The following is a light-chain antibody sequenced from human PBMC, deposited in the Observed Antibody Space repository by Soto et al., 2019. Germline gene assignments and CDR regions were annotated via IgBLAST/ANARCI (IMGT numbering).Light chain of an antibody. CDR2: VAS. CDR3: EQYNVWPLT. J-gene: IGKJ4*01. CDR1: QRVSSN. Sequence: EIVMTQSPATLSVSPGERATLSCRASQRVSSNLAWYQQKPGQTPKLLIYVASTRATGIPARFSGSGSGTECTVTISSLQSEDFAVYYCEQYNVWPLTFGGGTKVEFK. V-gene: IGKV3-15*01.